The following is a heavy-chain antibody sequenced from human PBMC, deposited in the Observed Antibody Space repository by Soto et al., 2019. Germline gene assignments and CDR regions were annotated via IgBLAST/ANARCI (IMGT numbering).Heavy chain of an antibody. CDR1: GGSISCFY. V-gene: IGHV4-59*01. Sequence: SETLSLTCTVSGGSISCFYWTWLRQPPGKGLEWIGYVHYAGSPTYNPSLKSRLNISVDTSENQFSLKLASVTPAGTAVYYCARRIYGVSDYWGQGTLVTVSS. J-gene: IGHJ4*02. D-gene: IGHD3-16*01. CDR3: ARRIYGVSDY. CDR2: VHYAGSP.